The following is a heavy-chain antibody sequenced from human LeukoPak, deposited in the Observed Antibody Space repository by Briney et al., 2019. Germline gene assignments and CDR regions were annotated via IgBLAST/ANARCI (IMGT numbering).Heavy chain of an antibody. Sequence: SGTLSLTCAVSGGSISSSNWWSWVRQPPGKGLEWIGEIYHSGSTNYNPSLKSRVTISVDKSRNQFSLKLSSVTAADTAVYYCARESTTVTTSFDYWGQGTLVTVSS. D-gene: IGHD4-17*01. V-gene: IGHV4-4*02. J-gene: IGHJ4*02. CDR3: ARESTTVTTSFDY. CDR1: GGSISSSNW. CDR2: IYHSGST.